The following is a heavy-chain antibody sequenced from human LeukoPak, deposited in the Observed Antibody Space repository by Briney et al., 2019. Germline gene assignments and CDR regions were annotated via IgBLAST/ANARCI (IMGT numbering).Heavy chain of an antibody. CDR3: ARGGREWNGQDYYYYMDA. CDR2: IWYDRSNK. Sequence: PGGSLRLSCAASGFTFSSYGMHWVRQAPGKGLEWVAVIWYDRSNKYYADSVKGRFTISRDNSKNTLYLQMNSLRAEDTAVYYCARGGREWNGQDYYYYMDAWGKGTTVTVSS. J-gene: IGHJ6*03. D-gene: IGHD3-3*01. V-gene: IGHV3-33*01. CDR1: GFTFSSYG.